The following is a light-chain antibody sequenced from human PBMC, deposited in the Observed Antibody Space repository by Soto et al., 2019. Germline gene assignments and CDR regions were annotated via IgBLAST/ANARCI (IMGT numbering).Light chain of an antibody. CDR2: EVR. CDR1: MRDVGAYNL. Sequence: QSALTQPASVSGSPGQSITISCAGTMRDVGAYNLVSWYQQHPGRAPQLIIYEVRNRPSGISFRFSGSKSGNTASLTISGLQADDEADYYCSSYTAKGSLIFGGGTELAVL. J-gene: IGLJ2*01. CDR3: SSYTAKGSLI. V-gene: IGLV2-14*01.